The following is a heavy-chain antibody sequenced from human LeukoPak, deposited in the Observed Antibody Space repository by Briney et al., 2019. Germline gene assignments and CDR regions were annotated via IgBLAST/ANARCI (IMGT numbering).Heavy chain of an antibody. D-gene: IGHD2-2*01. CDR3: ARVISSASRVVDY. CDR2: ISSSGSTI. V-gene: IGHV3-48*01. Sequence: GGSLRLSCAASGFTFSSYSMNWVRQAPGMGLEWLSYISSSGSTIYYADSLKGRFTISRDNAKNSLFLKMNSLRAEDSAVYYCARVISSASRVVDYWGQGTLVTVSS. J-gene: IGHJ4*02. CDR1: GFTFSSYS.